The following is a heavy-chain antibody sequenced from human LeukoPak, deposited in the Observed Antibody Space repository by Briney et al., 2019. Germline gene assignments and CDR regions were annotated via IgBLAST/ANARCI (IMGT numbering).Heavy chain of an antibody. J-gene: IGHJ4*02. CDR2: IYYSGST. Sequence: PSETLSLTCTVSGGSIISYYWSWIRQPPGKGLEWIGYIYYSGSTNYNPSLKSRVTISVDTSKNQFSLKLSSVTAADTAVYYCARGLISDSNAWLFGYWGQGTLVTVSS. CDR1: GGSIISYY. D-gene: IGHD3-22*01. CDR3: ARGLISDSNAWLFGY. V-gene: IGHV4-59*01.